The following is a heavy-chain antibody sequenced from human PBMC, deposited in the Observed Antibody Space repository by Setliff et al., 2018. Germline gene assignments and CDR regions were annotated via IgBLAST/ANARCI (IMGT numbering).Heavy chain of an antibody. V-gene: IGHV4-39*01. CDR1: GGSISSSYYY. CDR3: ARLGGSRTSCYADAFDI. J-gene: IGHJ3*02. CDR2: IYYSGST. Sequence: PSETLSLTCTVSGGSISSSYYYWGWIRQPPGKGLEWIGSIYYSGSTYYNPSLKSRVTISVDTSKNQFSLKLSSETAADTAVYYCARLGGSRTSCYADAFDIWGQGTMVTVSS. D-gene: IGHD2-2*01.